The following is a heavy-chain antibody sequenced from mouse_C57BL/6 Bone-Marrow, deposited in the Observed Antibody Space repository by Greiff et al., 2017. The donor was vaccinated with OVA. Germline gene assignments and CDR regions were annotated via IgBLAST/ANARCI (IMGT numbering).Heavy chain of an antibody. CDR2: INPGSGGT. D-gene: IGHD1-1*01. Sequence: QVQLKESGAELVRPGTSVKVSCKASGYAFTNYLIEWVKQRPGQGLEWIGVINPGSGGTTYNEKFKGKATLTADKSSSTAYMQPSSLTSEDTAINCCARSRYYGSGAYWGQGTLVTVSA. CDR3: ARSRYYGSGAY. CDR1: GYAFTNYL. J-gene: IGHJ3*01. V-gene: IGHV1-54*01.